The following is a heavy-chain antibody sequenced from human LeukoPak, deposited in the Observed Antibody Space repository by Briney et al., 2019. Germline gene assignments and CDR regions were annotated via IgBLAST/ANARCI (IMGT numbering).Heavy chain of an antibody. V-gene: IGHV4-4*07. CDR1: GGSINNYH. CDR3: ARGPTTGYSDY. Sequence: PSETLSLTCIVSGGSINNYHWSWIRQPAGKGLEWIGRIYDSGDSFYNPSLKSRVTMSVDTSKNQFSLKLTSVTAADTAVYYCARGPTTGYSDYWGQGTLVTVSS. J-gene: IGHJ4*02. CDR2: IYDSGDS. D-gene: IGHD6-13*01.